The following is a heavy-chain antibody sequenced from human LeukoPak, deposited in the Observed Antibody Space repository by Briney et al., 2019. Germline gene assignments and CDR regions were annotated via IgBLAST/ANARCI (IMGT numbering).Heavy chain of an antibody. CDR2: IYYSGST. J-gene: IGHJ5*02. V-gene: IGHV4-59*08. CDR3: ARSLVRGVSNWFDP. Sequence: SETLSLTCTVSGGSISSYYWSWIRQPPGKGLEWIGYIYYSGSTNYNPSLKSRVTISVDTSKNQFSLKLSSVTAADTAVYYCARSLVRGVSNWFDPWGQGTLVTVSS. CDR1: GGSISSYY. D-gene: IGHD3-10*01.